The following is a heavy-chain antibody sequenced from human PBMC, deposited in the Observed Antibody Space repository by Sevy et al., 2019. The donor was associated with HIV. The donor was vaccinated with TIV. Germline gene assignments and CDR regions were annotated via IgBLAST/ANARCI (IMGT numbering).Heavy chain of an antibody. D-gene: IGHD6-13*01. Sequence: SQTLSLTCAISGDSVSSNSAAWSWIRQSPSRGLEWLGRTFYRSKWYNDYALSVRSRITINPDTSKNQFSLQLNSVTPDDTALYYCARASCSSWYGGAFDIWGQGTMVTVSS. CDR3: ARASCSSWYGGAFDI. CDR2: TFYRSKWYN. CDR1: GDSVSSNSAA. J-gene: IGHJ3*02. V-gene: IGHV6-1*01.